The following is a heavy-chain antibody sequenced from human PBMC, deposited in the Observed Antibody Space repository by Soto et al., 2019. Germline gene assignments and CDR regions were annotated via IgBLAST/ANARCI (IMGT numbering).Heavy chain of an antibody. CDR3: ARAAFRSGYYGYYYGMVV. D-gene: IGHD3-3*01. Sequence: QVQLVQSGADVKKPGSSVKVSCKASGGRFSTHAISWVRQAPGQGLEWLGGIIPTLGTPNYAQKFQGRVTVTADEYTSTAYMELSRLTSEDTAVYYCARAAFRSGYYGYYYGMVVWGQGTAVNV. V-gene: IGHV1-69*01. CDR1: GGRFSTHA. CDR2: IIPTLGTP. J-gene: IGHJ6*02.